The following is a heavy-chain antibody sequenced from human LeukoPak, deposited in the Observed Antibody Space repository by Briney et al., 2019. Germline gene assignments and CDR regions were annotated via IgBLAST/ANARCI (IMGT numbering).Heavy chain of an antibody. Sequence: GGSLRLSCAASGFTFSSYAMHWLRQAPGKGLEYVSAISSNGGSTYYANSVKGRFTISRDNSKNTLYLQMGSLRAEDMAVYYCARAVGSGSYYNVGYWGQGTLVTVSS. CDR3: ARAVGSGSYYNVGY. J-gene: IGHJ4*02. D-gene: IGHD3-10*01. CDR2: ISSNGGST. V-gene: IGHV3-64*01. CDR1: GFTFSSYA.